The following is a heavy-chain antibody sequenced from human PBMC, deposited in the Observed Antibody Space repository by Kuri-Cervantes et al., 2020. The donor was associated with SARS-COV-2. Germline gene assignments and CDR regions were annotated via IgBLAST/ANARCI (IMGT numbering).Heavy chain of an antibody. CDR3: ATEGYSIIIWAFAH. V-gene: IGHV1-24*01. Sequence: ASVKVSCKVSGYTLTELSMHWVRQAPGKGLEGMGGFDPEDGETIYAQKFQGRVTMTEDTSTDTAYMELSSLRSEDTAVYYCATEGYSIIIWAFAHWGQGTKVTVSS. CDR2: FDPEDGET. D-gene: IGHD3-22*01. J-gene: IGHJ3*01. CDR1: GYTLTELS.